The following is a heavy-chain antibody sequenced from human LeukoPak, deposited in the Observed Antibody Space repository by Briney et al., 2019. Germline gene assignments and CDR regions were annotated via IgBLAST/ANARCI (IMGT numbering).Heavy chain of an antibody. V-gene: IGHV4-59*01. Sequence: SETLSLTCTVSGGSISSYYWSWIRQPPGKGLEWIGYVYYSGSTNYNPSLKSRVTISVDTSKNQFSLKLSSVTAADTAVYYCARGLYYDSSGSYYYYYMDVWGKGTTVTVSS. D-gene: IGHD3-22*01. CDR1: GGSISSYY. J-gene: IGHJ6*03. CDR3: ARGLYYDSSGSYYYYYMDV. CDR2: VYYSGST.